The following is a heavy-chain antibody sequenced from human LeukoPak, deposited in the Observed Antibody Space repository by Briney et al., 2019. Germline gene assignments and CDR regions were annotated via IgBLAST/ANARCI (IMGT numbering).Heavy chain of an antibody. V-gene: IGHV1-2*02. CDR1: GYTFTGYY. CDR3: ARNYYDSSGYYHYYYYMDV. CDR2: INPNSGGT. J-gene: IGHJ6*03. Sequence: SVKVSCKASGYTFTGYYMHWVRQAPGQGLEWMGWINPNSGGTNYAQKFQGRVTMTRDTSISTAYMELSRLRSDDTAVYYCARNYYDSSGYYHYYYYMDVWGKGTTVTVSS. D-gene: IGHD3-22*01.